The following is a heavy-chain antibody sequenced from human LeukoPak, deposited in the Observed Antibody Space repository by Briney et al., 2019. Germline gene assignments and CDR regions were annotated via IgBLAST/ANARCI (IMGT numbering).Heavy chain of an antibody. CDR2: ISGSGGST. D-gene: IGHD3-22*01. J-gene: IGHJ6*02. Sequence: GGSLRLSCAASGFTFSSYAMSWVRQAPGKGLEWVSAISGSGGSTYYADSVKGRFTISRDNSKNTLYLQMNSLRAEDTAVYYCAKDFPTMIVVVTYHYYYGMDVWGQGTTVTVSS. CDR3: AKDFPTMIVVVTYHYYYGMDV. CDR1: GFTFSSYA. V-gene: IGHV3-23*01.